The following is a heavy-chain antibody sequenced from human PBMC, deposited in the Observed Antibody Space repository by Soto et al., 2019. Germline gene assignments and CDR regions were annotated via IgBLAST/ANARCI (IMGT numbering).Heavy chain of an antibody. CDR1: GFTFSNAL. J-gene: IGHJ6*03. Sequence: GGSLRLSCAASGFTFSNALMSWVRQAPGKGLEWVGRIKSKTDGGTTDYAAPVKGRFTISRDDSKNTLYLQMNSLKTEDTAVYYCTTTYDIFNYYYYYTDVWGKGTTVTVSS. D-gene: IGHD3-9*01. CDR2: IKSKTDGGTT. V-gene: IGHV3-15*01. CDR3: TTTYDIFNYYYYYTDV.